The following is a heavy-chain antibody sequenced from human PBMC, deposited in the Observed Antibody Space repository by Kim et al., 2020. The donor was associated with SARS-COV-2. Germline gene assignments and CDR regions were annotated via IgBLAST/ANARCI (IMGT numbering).Heavy chain of an antibody. V-gene: IGHV3-53*01. J-gene: IGHJ4*02. D-gene: IGHD2-2*01. CDR3: ARVVVPAAIGYDFDY. Sequence: VCVKGRFPISRDSSKNTLYLQMNSPRAENTTVYYCARVVVPAAIGYDFDYWGQGTLVTVSS.